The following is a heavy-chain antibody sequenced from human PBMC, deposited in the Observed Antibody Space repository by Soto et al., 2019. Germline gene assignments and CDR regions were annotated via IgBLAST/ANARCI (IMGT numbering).Heavy chain of an antibody. CDR3: AREQCSRTSCYAVYGY. Sequence: QPGGSLRLSCAASGFTFSSYWMSWVRQAPGKGLEWVANIKQDGSEKYYVDSVKGRFTISRDNAKNSLYLQMNSLRAEDTAVYYCAREQCSRTSCYAVYGYWGQGTLVTVSS. V-gene: IGHV3-7*01. D-gene: IGHD2-2*01. J-gene: IGHJ4*02. CDR2: IKQDGSEK. CDR1: GFTFSSYW.